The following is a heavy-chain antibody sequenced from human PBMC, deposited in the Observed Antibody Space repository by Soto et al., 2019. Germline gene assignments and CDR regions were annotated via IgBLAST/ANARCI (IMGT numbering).Heavy chain of an antibody. J-gene: IGHJ4*02. CDR2: IWYDGSNK. CDR3: ARDLQNYDFWSGYYASGFDY. CDR1: GFTFSSYG. D-gene: IGHD3-3*01. Sequence: GSLRLSCAASGFTFSSYGMHWVRQAPGKGLEWVAVIWYDGSNKYYADSVKGRFTISRDNSKNTLYLQMNSLRAEDTAVYYCARDLQNYDFWSGYYASGFDYWGQGTLVTVSS. V-gene: IGHV3-33*01.